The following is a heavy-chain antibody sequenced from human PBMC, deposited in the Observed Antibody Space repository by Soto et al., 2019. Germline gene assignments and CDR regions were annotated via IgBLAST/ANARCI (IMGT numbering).Heavy chain of an antibody. Sequence: VEVSCKASGYTVTSYGISLVRQAPGQGLEWMGWISAYNGNTNYAQKLQGRVTMTTDTSTSTAYMELRSLRSDDTAVYYCARDSDYYDSSGYLQHWGQGTLVTVSS. J-gene: IGHJ1*01. V-gene: IGHV1-18*01. CDR3: ARDSDYYDSSGYLQH. CDR2: ISAYNGNT. CDR1: GYTVTSYG. D-gene: IGHD3-22*01.